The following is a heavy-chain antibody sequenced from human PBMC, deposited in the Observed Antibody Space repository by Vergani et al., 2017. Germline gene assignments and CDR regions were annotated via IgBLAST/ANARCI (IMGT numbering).Heavy chain of an antibody. Sequence: QVQLVQSGAEVKKPGSSVKVSCKASGGTFSSYAISWVRQAPGQGLEWMGGIIPIFGTANYAQKFQGRVTITADESTSPAYMELSSLRSEDTAVYYCARRGSEDCSSTSCYWWVHAFDIWGQGTMVTVSS. V-gene: IGHV1-69*01. CDR2: IIPIFGTA. D-gene: IGHD2-2*01. J-gene: IGHJ3*02. CDR3: ARRGSEDCSSTSCYWWVHAFDI. CDR1: GGTFSSYA.